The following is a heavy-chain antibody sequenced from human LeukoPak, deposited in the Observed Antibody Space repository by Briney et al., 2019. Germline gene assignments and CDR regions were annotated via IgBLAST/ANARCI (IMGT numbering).Heavy chain of an antibody. Sequence: SETLSLTCAVYGGSFSGYYWSWIRQPPGKGLEWIGEINHSGSTNYNPSLKSRVTISVDTPKNQFSLKLSSVTAADTAVYYCARHMVRGVIEKFDYWGQGTLVTVSS. CDR3: ARHMVRGVIEKFDY. CDR2: INHSGST. V-gene: IGHV4-34*01. CDR1: GGSFSGYY. J-gene: IGHJ4*02. D-gene: IGHD3-10*01.